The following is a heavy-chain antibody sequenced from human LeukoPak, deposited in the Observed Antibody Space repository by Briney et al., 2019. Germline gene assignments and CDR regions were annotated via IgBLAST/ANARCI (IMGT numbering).Heavy chain of an antibody. CDR2: IYYSGST. V-gene: IGHV4-59*01. Sequence: SETLSLTCTVSGGSISSYYWSWIRQPPGKGLEWIGYIYYSGSTNYNPSLKSRVTISVDTSKNQFSLKLSSVTAADTAVYYCARGPSGIAAAGTWDYWGQGTLVTVSS. CDR3: ARGPSGIAAAGTWDY. J-gene: IGHJ4*02. CDR1: GGSISSYY. D-gene: IGHD6-13*01.